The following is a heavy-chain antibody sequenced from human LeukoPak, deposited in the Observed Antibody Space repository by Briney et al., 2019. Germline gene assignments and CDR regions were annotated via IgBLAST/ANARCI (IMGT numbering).Heavy chain of an antibody. Sequence: GGSLRLSCVASGFSFSNHGMHWVRQAPGKGLEWVSVTASDGGAKFYADSVKGRFTLSRDNPKNMFFLQMNLLTVEDTAIYYCAREATWGQWYFDHWGQGTPVTVSS. J-gene: IGHJ4*02. CDR1: GFSFSNHG. CDR3: AREATWGQWYFDH. D-gene: IGHD6-19*01. V-gene: IGHV3-30*03. CDR2: TASDGGAK.